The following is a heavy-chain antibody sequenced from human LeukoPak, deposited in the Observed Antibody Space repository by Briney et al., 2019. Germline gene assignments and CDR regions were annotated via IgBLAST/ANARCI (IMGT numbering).Heavy chain of an antibody. J-gene: IGHJ5*02. CDR3: ARDCSSTSSSVGFDP. CDR2: FITIFGTA. Sequence: GPSVKLCCKAAGATFTSYAISWGREAPGQGGGGMGRFITIFGTANNAQKFQGRGTVTTDAPTSTAYMELSSLRSENTAVYYGARDCSSTSSSVGFDPWGQGTLVTVSS. CDR1: GATFTSYA. D-gene: IGHD2-2*01. V-gene: IGHV1-69*05.